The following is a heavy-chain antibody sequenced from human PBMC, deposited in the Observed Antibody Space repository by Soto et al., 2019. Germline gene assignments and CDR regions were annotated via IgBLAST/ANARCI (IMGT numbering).Heavy chain of an antibody. Sequence: SSETLSLTCIVSGGSTSSNNWWSCVRQPPGKGLEWIGEIHHREGTNYNPSLKSRVTISVDKSKNEFSLKVKSVTAADTAMHYCGCRVEDISYDYYGMDVWGQGTTVTVSS. D-gene: IGHD2-15*01. CDR2: IHHREGT. J-gene: IGHJ6*02. CDR3: GCRVEDISYDYYGMDV. CDR1: GGSTSSNNW. V-gene: IGHV4-4*02.